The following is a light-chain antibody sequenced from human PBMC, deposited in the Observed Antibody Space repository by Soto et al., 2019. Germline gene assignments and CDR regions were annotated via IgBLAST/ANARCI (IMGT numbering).Light chain of an antibody. Sequence: DIQMTQSPSSLSASVGDRVTVTCRASQSISSYLSWYQRKPGKAPNLLIYAASSLQSGVPSRFSGSRSGTEFTLTISSLQPEDFATYYCQQSYSSPWTFGQGTKVEI. CDR2: AAS. V-gene: IGKV1-39*01. J-gene: IGKJ1*01. CDR1: QSISSY. CDR3: QQSYSSPWT.